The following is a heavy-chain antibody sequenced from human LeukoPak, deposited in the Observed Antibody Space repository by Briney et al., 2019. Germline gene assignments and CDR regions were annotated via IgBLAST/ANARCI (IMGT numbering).Heavy chain of an antibody. V-gene: IGHV4-39*01. CDR1: GVSLSRSFYY. J-gene: IGHJ3*02. CDR2: IYYRGDT. CDR3: ARHQFQLLVNDDAFDM. D-gene: IGHD2-2*01. Sequence: SETLSLTCTVSGVSLSRSFYYWGWIRQSPGKGLEWIGNIYYRGDTYYNPSLKSRVTISVDTSKNQFSLKLTSVTAADTAVYYCARHQFQLLVNDDAFDMWGQGTMVTVSS.